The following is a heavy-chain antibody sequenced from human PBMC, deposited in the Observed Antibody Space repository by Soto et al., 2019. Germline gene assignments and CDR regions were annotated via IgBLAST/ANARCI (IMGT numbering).Heavy chain of an antibody. CDR3: AKDLLLLWFGELLTEVDAFDI. J-gene: IGHJ3*02. CDR2: ISGSGGST. V-gene: IGHV3-23*01. CDR1: GFTFSSYA. D-gene: IGHD3-10*01. Sequence: GGSLRLSCAASGFTFSSYAMSWVRQAPGKGLEWVSAISGSGGSTYYADSVKGRFTISRDNSKNTLYLQMNSLRAEDTAVYYCAKDLLLLWFGELLTEVDAFDIWGQGTMVTVSS.